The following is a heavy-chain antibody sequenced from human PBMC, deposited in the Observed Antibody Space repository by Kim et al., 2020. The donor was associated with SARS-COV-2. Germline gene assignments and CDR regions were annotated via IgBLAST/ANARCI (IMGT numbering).Heavy chain of an antibody. V-gene: IGHV4-59*01. CDR3: ARGWLPTNFDY. Sequence: SETLSLTCTVSGGSISSYYWSWIRQPPGKGLEWIGYIYYSGSTNYNPSLKSRVTISVDTSKNQFSLKLSSVTAADTAVYYCARGWLPTNFDYWGQGTLVTVSS. D-gene: IGHD5-12*01. CDR2: IYYSGST. J-gene: IGHJ4*02. CDR1: GGSISSYY.